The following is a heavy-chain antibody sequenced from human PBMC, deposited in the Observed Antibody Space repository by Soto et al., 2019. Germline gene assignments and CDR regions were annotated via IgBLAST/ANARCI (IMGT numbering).Heavy chain of an antibody. D-gene: IGHD3-9*01. Sequence: GGSLRLSCAASGFTFSSYAMSWVRQAPGKGLEWVAVIWYDGSNKYYADSVKGRFTISRDNSKNTLYLQMNSLRAEDTAVYYCARDRPKYYDILTGYYFGEVLYGMDVWGQGTTVTVSS. J-gene: IGHJ6*02. CDR1: GFTFSSYA. CDR3: ARDRPKYYDILTGYYFGEVLYGMDV. V-gene: IGHV3-33*08. CDR2: IWYDGSNK.